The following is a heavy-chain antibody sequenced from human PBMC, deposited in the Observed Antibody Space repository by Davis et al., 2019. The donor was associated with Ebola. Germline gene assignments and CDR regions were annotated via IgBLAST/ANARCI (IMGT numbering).Heavy chain of an antibody. CDR3: ARGWGPDRPCDP. V-gene: IGHV3-11*01. CDR2: ISTSGSAI. D-gene: IGHD7-27*01. Sequence: GESLKISCAASGFTFSNYWMTWIRQAPGKGLESVSYISTSGSAIYYAASVKGRFTISRDNAKKTLYLQMDSLRVEDSALYYCARGWGPDRPCDPWGQGTLVTVSS. J-gene: IGHJ5*02. CDR1: GFTFSNYW.